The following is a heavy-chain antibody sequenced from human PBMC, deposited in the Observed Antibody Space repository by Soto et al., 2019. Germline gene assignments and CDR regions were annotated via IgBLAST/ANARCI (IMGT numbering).Heavy chain of an antibody. CDR3: ARPPGYISDWYYFDL. D-gene: IGHD3-9*01. J-gene: IGHJ4*02. CDR1: GYTFTSYG. V-gene: IGHV1-18*04. CDR2: ISAYNGNT. Sequence: AASVKVSCKASGYTFTSYGISWVRQAPGQGLEWMGWISAYNGNTNYAQKLQGRVTMTTDTSTSTAYMELRSLRSDDTAVYYCARPPGYISDWYYFDLWGQGTLVTVSS.